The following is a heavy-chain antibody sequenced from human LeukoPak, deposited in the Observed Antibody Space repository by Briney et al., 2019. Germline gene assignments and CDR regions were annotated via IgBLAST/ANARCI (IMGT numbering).Heavy chain of an antibody. CDR1: GDSISSDDYY. CDR2: FSASGNS. Sequence: PSETLSLTCTVSGDSISSDDYYWSWIRQPAGKGLEWIGRFSASGNSNYNPSLKSRLTISVDTSKNQFSLKLSSVTAADTAVYYCARLGYCSGGSCPNYYYYYMDVWGKGTTVTISS. CDR3: ARLGYCSGGSCPNYYYYYMDV. V-gene: IGHV4-61*02. J-gene: IGHJ6*03. D-gene: IGHD2-15*01.